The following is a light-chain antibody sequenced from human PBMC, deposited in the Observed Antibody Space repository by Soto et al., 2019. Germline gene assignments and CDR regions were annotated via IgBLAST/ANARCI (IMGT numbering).Light chain of an antibody. Sequence: EIVLTQSPGTLSLSPGERATLSCRASQSVANNYLAWYQQKPGQAPRFLIYDASSRATGIPDWFSGSGSGTDFTLTISRLEPEYFAVYYCEQYGSTPRTFGGGTKVEIK. CDR2: DAS. CDR1: QSVANNY. J-gene: IGKJ4*01. V-gene: IGKV3-20*01. CDR3: EQYGSTPRT.